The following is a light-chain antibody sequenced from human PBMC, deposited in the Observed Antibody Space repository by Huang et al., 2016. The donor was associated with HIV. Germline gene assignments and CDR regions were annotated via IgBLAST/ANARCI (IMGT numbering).Light chain of an antibody. CDR1: QRVSTN. V-gene: IGKV3-15*01. CDR3: QQYYNWPWT. Sequence: EIVMTQSPATLSVSPGQRATLSCRASQRVSTNLAWYQQKPGQAPRLLIYGASTRATGIPAKFSGSGSGTEFTLTITSLQSEDFAIYYCQQYYNWPWTFGQGTKVEIK. CDR2: GAS. J-gene: IGKJ1*01.